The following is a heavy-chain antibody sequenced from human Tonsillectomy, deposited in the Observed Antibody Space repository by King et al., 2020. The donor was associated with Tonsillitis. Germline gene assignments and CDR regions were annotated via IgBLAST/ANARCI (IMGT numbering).Heavy chain of an antibody. D-gene: IGHD7-27*01. V-gene: IGHV3-7*01. Sequence: VQLVESGGGLVQPGGSLRLSCAASGFTFSTYWMNWVRQAPGKGLEWVANIKKDGSENYYVDSVKGRFTISRDNAKNSLYLQMNSLGGEDTAVYYCARDWHWGVDYWGQGTLVTVSS. CDR3: ARDWHWGVDY. CDR2: IKKDGSEN. CDR1: GFTFSTYW. J-gene: IGHJ4*02.